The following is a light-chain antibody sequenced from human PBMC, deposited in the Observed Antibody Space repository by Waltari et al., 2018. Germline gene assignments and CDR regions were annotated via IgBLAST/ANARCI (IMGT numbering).Light chain of an antibody. Sequence: QSVLAQPPSASGTPGQRVSMSCSVSSPHIGSNTLSWYQHRPGMAPKLLIFRNTQRPSGVPDRFSGSRSGTSATSASLAISGLQSEDGGDYYCAAWDDSLNAVLFGGGTKLTVL. J-gene: IGLJ2*01. CDR2: RNT. CDR1: SPHIGSNT. CDR3: AAWDDSLNAVL. V-gene: IGLV1-44*01.